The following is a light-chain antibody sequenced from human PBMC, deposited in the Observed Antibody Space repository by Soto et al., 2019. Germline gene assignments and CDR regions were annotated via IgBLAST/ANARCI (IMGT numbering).Light chain of an antibody. CDR1: TSNIGEDYD. V-gene: IGLV1-40*01. J-gene: IGLJ3*02. CDR3: QAYDSSLSGSEVV. Sequence: QSVLTQPPSVSGAPGQRVTISCTGSTSNIGEDYDVHWYQQLPGRAPKLLIYGDFNRPSGVPARFSGSKSGTSASLAITGLQAEDEGDYYCQAYDSSLSGSEVVFGGGTKLTVL. CDR2: GDF.